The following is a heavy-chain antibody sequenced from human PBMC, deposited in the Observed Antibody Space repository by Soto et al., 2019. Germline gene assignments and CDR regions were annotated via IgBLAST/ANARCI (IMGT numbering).Heavy chain of an antibody. V-gene: IGHV1-2*02. CDR2: INPNGGGT. CDR3: ARDDAFDI. CDR1: GYTFTGYY. J-gene: IGHJ3*02. Sequence: ASVKVSCNTSGYTFTGYYIHWVRQAPGQGLEWMGWINPNGGGTNCAQKFQGRAYMTRDTSISTAFMDLSRLISDDTAIYYCARDDAFDICCPGTLVTVSS.